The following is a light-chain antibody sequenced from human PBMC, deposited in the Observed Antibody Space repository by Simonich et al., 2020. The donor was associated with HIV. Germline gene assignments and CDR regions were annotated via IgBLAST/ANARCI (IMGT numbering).Light chain of an antibody. CDR3: QSYDSSLSGV. CDR1: SSNIGAGYD. V-gene: IGLV1-40*01. J-gene: IGLJ7*01. Sequence: QSVLTQPPSVSGAPGQRVTISCTGSSSNIGAGYDVHWYQQLPGTAPKLLIYGNSNRPSGCPDRFAGSKSGTSASLAITGLQAEDEADYYCQSYDSSLSGVFGGGTQLTVL. CDR2: GNS.